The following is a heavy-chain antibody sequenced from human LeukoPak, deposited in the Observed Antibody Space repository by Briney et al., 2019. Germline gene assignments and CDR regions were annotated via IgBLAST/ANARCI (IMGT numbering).Heavy chain of an antibody. CDR1: GLTFSSYA. V-gene: IGHV3-23*01. J-gene: IGHJ4*02. Sequence: GGSLRLSCAASGLTFSSYAMMWLRQAPGKGLEWVSAIIGNGGWALYADSVKGRFTISRDNAKNTLYLQMHSLRAEDTAVYYCARDEPTVTTGPPVGSWGQGTLVTVSS. CDR3: ARDEPTVTTGPPVGS. CDR2: IIGNGGWA. D-gene: IGHD4-17*01.